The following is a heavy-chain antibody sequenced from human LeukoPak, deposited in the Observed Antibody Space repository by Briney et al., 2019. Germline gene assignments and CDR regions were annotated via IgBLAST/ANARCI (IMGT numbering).Heavy chain of an antibody. J-gene: IGHJ5*02. CDR2: IRGSDDTI. CDR3: ARPIGSSGSGSYYGS. Sequence: PGVALRLSCAASGFTFSDYEMNWVRQAPGKGLEWVSDIRGSDDTIHYADSVRGRFTISRDNAKNSLYLQMNSLRAGAPAVYYCARPIGSSGSGSYYGSWGQGTLVTVSS. D-gene: IGHD3-10*01. V-gene: IGHV3-48*03. CDR1: GFTFSDYE.